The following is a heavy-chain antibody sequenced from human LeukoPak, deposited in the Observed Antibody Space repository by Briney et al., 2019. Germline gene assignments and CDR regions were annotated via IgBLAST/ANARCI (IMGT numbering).Heavy chain of an antibody. CDR3: ARYSGTYSGFDC. D-gene: IGHD1-26*01. V-gene: IGHV3-33*01. CDR1: GFTLSNYG. CDR2: IWYDGSKK. J-gene: IGHJ4*02. Sequence: GGSLRLSCAASGFTLSNYGMHWVRQAPGKGLEWVAVIWYDGSKKYYADSVRGRFTISRDESKRTLYLQMDSLRAEDTAVYYCARYSGTYSGFDCWGQGTLVTVSS.